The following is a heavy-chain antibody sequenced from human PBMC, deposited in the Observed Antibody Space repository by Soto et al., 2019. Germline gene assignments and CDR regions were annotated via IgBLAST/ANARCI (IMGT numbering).Heavy chain of an antibody. V-gene: IGHV1-69*13. J-gene: IGHJ6*02. CDR1: GGTFSSYA. Sequence: GASVKVSCKASGGTFSSYAISWVRQAPGQGLEWMGGIIPIFGTANYAQKFQGRVTITADESTSTAYMELSSLRSEDTAVYYCARDPMTQAGQDYYYYYGMDVWGQGTTVTVSS. CDR3: ARDPMTQAGQDYYYYYGMDV. CDR2: IIPIFGTA. D-gene: IGHD6-13*01.